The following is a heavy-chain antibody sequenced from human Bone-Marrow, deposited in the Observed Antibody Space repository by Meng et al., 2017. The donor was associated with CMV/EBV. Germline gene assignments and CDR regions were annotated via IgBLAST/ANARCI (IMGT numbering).Heavy chain of an antibody. V-gene: IGHV2-70D*14. CDR3: ATTQRDGGIFFDY. D-gene: IGHD2-15*01. Sequence: SGPTLVNPTQTVTLTCTVSGFSLSTSGMRVSWIRQPPGKALQWLSRIDWDDDKFYSTYLKTRLTISKDTSKNQVVLTMTNKDPVDTATYYCATTQRDGGIFFDYWGQGTLVTVSS. CDR2: IDWDDDK. CDR1: GFSLSTSGMR. J-gene: IGHJ4*02.